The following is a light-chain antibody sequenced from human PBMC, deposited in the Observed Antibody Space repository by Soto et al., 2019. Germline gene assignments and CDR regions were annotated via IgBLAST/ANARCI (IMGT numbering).Light chain of an antibody. J-gene: IGLJ1*01. CDR2: DDD. CDR1: ISNIVVNS. V-gene: IGLV1-51*01. CDR3: GSRDSSLSAYV. Sequence: QSLLTQPPSVSAAPGQRFTISFSGSISNIVVNSVSWYQQLPGTAPKLIIYDDDKRPSGIPDRFSGSKSGTSATLGITGFQTGDEADYYCGSRDSSLSAYVFGTRTKVTVL.